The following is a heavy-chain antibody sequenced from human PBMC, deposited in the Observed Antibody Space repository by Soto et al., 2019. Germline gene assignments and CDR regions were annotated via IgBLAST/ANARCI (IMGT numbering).Heavy chain of an antibody. V-gene: IGHV4-59*01. D-gene: IGHD3-22*01. CDR1: GCSISSYY. Sequence: SETLYLTCTVSGCSISSYYWNWIRQPPGKGLEWIECIYYTGTTSYNPSLKSQITISVDTSKNQLSMKQNYVTDADTAVYYCARDFSPRDNSGYYSHWGQGTQVTVS. CDR2: IYYTGTT. CDR3: ARDFSPRDNSGYYSH. J-gene: IGHJ4*02.